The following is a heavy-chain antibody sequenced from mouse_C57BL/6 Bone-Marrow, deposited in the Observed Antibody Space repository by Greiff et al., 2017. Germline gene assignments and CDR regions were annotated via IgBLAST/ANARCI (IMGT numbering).Heavy chain of an antibody. CDR2: IWSGGST. CDR3: ARGISGGYYAMDY. V-gene: IGHV2-2*01. J-gene: IGHJ4*01. CDR1: GFSLTSYG. Sequence: VQLQQSGPGLVQPSPSLSITCTVSGFSLTSYGVHWVRQSPGKGLEWLGVIWSGGSTDNNAAFISRLSISKDNSKSQVVFKMNSLQADDTAIYCWARGISGGYYAMDYWGQGTSVTVTS.